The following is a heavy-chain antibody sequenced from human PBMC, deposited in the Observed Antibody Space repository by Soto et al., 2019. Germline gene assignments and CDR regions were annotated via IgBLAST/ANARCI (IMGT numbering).Heavy chain of an antibody. D-gene: IGHD1-26*01. V-gene: IGHV3-33*01. CDR1: GFTFSSYG. Sequence: QVQLVESGGGVVQPGRSLRLSCAASGFTFSSYGMHWVRQAPGKGLEWVAVIWYDGSNKYYADSVKGRFTISRDNSKNTLYLQMNSLRAEDTAVYYCARDEPRGSYGPFDIWGQGTMVTVSS. CDR3: ARDEPRGSYGPFDI. CDR2: IWYDGSNK. J-gene: IGHJ3*02.